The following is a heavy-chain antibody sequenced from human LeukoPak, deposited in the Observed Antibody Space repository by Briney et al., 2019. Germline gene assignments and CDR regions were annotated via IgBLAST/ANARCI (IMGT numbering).Heavy chain of an antibody. J-gene: IGHJ4*02. V-gene: IGHV3-7*01. CDR1: GFAFSDYW. Sequence: GGSLRLSCAASGFAFSDYWMSWVRQAPGKGLEWVAKIKPDGSEKYYVDSVKGRFTISRDKAKNSLYLQMNSLRGEDTAVYYCARGGYSYGHDYWGQGTLVTVSS. CDR2: IKPDGSEK. D-gene: IGHD5-18*01. CDR3: ARGGYSYGHDY.